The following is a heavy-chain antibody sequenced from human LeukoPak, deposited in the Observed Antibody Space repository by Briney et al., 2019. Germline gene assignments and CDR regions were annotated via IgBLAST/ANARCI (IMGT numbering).Heavy chain of an antibody. D-gene: IGHD1-26*01. CDR3: TTAPRGGSYLDAFDI. V-gene: IGHV3-15*01. J-gene: IGHJ3*02. CDR1: GFTFSNAW. CDR2: IKSKTDGGTT. Sequence: GGSLRLSCAASGFTFSNAWMSWVRLAPGKGLEWVGRIKSKTDGGTTDYAAPVKGRFTISRDDSKNTLYLQMNSLKTEDTAVYYCTTAPRGGSYLDAFDIWGQGTMVTVSS.